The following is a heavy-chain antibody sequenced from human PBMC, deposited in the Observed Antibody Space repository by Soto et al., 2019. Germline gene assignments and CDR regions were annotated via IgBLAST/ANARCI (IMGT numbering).Heavy chain of an antibody. CDR2: INSDGSST. Sequence: EVQLVESGGGLVQPGGSLRLSCAASGFTFSIYWMHWIRQAPGKGLVWVSHINSDGSSTRNADSVKGRFTISRDNAKNTLDLQMNSLRAEDTAVYYCARGSRYGMDVWGQGTTVTVSS. CDR1: GFTFSIYW. V-gene: IGHV3-74*01. CDR3: ARGSRYGMDV. J-gene: IGHJ6*02.